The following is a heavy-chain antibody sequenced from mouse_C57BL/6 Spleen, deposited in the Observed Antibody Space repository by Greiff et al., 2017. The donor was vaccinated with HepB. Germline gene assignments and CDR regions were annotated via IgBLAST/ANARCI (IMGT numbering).Heavy chain of an antibody. Sequence: QVQLKQSGAELVRPGASVKLSCKASGYTFTDYYINWVKQRPGQGLEWIARIYPGSGNTYYNEKFKGKATLTAAKSSSTAYMQLSSLTSEDSAVYFCARSGITTVVENAMDYWGQGTSVTVSS. CDR1: GYTFTDYY. J-gene: IGHJ4*01. V-gene: IGHV1-76*01. CDR3: ARSGITTVVENAMDY. CDR2: IYPGSGNT. D-gene: IGHD1-1*01.